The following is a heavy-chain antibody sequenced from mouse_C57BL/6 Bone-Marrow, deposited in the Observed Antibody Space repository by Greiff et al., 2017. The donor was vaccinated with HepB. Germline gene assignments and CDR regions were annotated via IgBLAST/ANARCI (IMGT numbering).Heavy chain of an antibody. Sequence: EVKLMESGGGLVQPKGSLKLSCAASGFSFNTYAMNWVRQAPGKGLEWVARIRSKSNNYATYYADSVKDRFTISRDDSESMLYLQMNNLKTEDTAMYYCVRRGSFYYYAMDYWGQGTSVTVSS. CDR1: GFSFNTYA. D-gene: IGHD1-1*01. CDR2: IRSKSNNYAT. CDR3: VRRGSFYYYAMDY. V-gene: IGHV10-1*01. J-gene: IGHJ4*01.